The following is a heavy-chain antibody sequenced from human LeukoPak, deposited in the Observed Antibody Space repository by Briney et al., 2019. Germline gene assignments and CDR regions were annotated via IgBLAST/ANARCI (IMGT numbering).Heavy chain of an antibody. CDR2: INWNGGST. CDR3: ARVGRGSWYGIYYYYYMDV. CDR1: GFTFDDYA. J-gene: IGHJ6*03. Sequence: GGSLRLSCAASGFTFDDYAMHWVRQAPGKGLEWVSGINWNGGSTGYADSVKGRFTISRDNAKNSLYLQMNSLRAEDTALYYCARVGRGSWYGIYYYYYMDVWGKGTTVTVSS. D-gene: IGHD6-13*01. V-gene: IGHV3-20*04.